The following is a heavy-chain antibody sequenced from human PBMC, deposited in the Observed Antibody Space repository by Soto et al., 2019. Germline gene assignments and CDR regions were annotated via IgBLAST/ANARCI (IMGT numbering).Heavy chain of an antibody. D-gene: IGHD6-13*01. CDR2: ISYDGNNK. Sequence: QVQLVESGGGVVQPGRSLRLSCAASGFTSYGMHWVRQAPGKGLEWVAIISYDGNNKYYADSVKGRFTISRDKSKNTLYLQMSSLRTEDTAVYYCAKGDRYRSSWFLDSWGQGTLVTVSS. CDR3: AKGDRYRSSWFLDS. V-gene: IGHV3-30*18. CDR1: GFTSYG. J-gene: IGHJ4*02.